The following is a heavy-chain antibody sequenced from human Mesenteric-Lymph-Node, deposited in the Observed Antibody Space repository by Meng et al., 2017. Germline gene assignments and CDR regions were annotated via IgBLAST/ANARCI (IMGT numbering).Heavy chain of an antibody. D-gene: IGHD6-19*01. Sequence: ASVKVSCKASGYTFTSYGISWVRQAPGQGLEWMGWISAYNGNTNYAQKLQGRVTMTTDTSTSTAYKELRSLRSDDTAVYYCARALYSSGWYGNYYYGMDVWGQGTTVTVSS. J-gene: IGHJ6*02. V-gene: IGHV1-18*01. CDR1: GYTFTSYG. CDR3: ARALYSSGWYGNYYYGMDV. CDR2: ISAYNGNT.